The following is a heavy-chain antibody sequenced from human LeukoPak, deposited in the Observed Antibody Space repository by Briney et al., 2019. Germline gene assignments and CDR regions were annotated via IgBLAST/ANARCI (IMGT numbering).Heavy chain of an antibody. CDR2: IRYDGSNK. J-gene: IGHJ4*02. V-gene: IGHV3-30*02. D-gene: IGHD5-18*01. CDR3: ARDQGGGYSYGWQSFDY. Sequence: PGGSLRLSCAASGFTFSSYGMHWVRQAPGKGLEWVAFIRYDGSNKYYADSVKGRFTISRDNSKNTLYLQMNSLRAEDTAVYYCARDQGGGYSYGWQSFDYWGQGTLVTVSS. CDR1: GFTFSSYG.